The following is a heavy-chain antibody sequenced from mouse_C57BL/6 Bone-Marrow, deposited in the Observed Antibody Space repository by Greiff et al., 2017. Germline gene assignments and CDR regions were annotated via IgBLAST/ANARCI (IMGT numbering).Heavy chain of an antibody. Sequence: VKLMESGAELVRPGASVTLSCKASGYTFTDYEMHWVKQTPVHGLEWIGAIDPETGGTAYNQKFKGKAILTADKSSSTAYMELRSLTSEDSAVYYCILLRDYWGQGTTLTVSS. CDR3: ILLRDY. D-gene: IGHD1-1*01. CDR2: IDPETGGT. J-gene: IGHJ2*01. CDR1: GYTFTDYE. V-gene: IGHV1-15*01.